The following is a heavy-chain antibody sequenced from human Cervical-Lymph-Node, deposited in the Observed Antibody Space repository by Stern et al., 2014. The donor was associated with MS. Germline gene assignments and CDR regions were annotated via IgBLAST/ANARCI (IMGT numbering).Heavy chain of an antibody. Sequence: QVQLQESGPRLVKPSQTLSLTCTVSGGSISSRDYYWSWIRQHPEKGLDWIGDIHYTGSTYYNPSIKSRFTISIDTSKNQFSLKLSSVTAADTAIYYCARSQNGRLLHYYFDSWGQGTLVTVSS. J-gene: IGHJ4*02. V-gene: IGHV4-31*03. CDR2: IHYTGST. D-gene: IGHD2-15*01. CDR1: GGSISSRDYY. CDR3: ARSQNGRLLHYYFDS.